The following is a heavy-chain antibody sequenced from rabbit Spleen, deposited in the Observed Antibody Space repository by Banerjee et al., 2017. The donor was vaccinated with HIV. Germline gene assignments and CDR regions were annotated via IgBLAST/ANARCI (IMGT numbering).Heavy chain of an antibody. CDR2: INTATGKP. CDR3: ARDLIGVIGWNFCL. D-gene: IGHD2-1*01. Sequence: QEQLVGSGGGLVQPEGSLTLTCTASGFSFSDRDVMCWVRQAPGKGLEWIACINTATGKPVYATWAKGRFAISRTSSTTVILQMTSLTAADTATYFCARDLIGVIGWNFCLWGPGTLVTVS. V-gene: IGHV1S45*01. CDR1: GFSFSDRDV. J-gene: IGHJ4*01.